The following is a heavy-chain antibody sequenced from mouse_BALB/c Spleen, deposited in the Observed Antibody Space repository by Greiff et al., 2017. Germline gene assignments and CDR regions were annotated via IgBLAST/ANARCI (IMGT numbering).Heavy chain of an antibody. Sequence: DVKLVESGGGLVQPGGSRKLSCAASGFTFSSFGMHWVRQAPEKGLEWVAYISSGSSIIYYADTVKGRFTISRDNPKNTLFLQTTSLRSEDTAMYYCARGYYGSSPFDYWGQGTTLTVSS. D-gene: IGHD1-1*01. J-gene: IGHJ2*01. CDR2: ISSGSSII. CDR1: GFTFSSFG. CDR3: ARGYYGSSPFDY. V-gene: IGHV5-17*02.